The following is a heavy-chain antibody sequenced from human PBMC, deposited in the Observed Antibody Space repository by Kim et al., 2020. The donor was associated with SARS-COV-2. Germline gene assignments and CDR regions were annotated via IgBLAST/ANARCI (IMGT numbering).Heavy chain of an antibody. V-gene: IGHV3-23*01. J-gene: IGHJ6*02. Sequence: GGSLRLSCVASGFTFNNYGTNWVRQTPEKGLEWVSGISGNGVHTYYADSVKGRFTVSRDNSKNTLYLQMDGLRAEDSAIYFCAKAIFERCQTPCYYSFAMDVWGQGTTVTFSS. CDR2: ISGNGVHT. CDR1: GFTFNNYG. CDR3: AKAIFERCQTPCYYSFAMDV. D-gene: IGHD3-3*01.